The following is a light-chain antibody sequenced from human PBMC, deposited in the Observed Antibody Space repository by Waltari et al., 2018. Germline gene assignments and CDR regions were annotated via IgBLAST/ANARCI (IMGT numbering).Light chain of an antibody. Sequence: QSALTQPASVSGSPGQSITISCTGTSSDVGRYNYVSWYQQHPGKAPKLMIFDVTDRPSGFSNRFSAAKSGNTASLTISGLEAEDEADYYCSSYTSSGTLVFGGGTKLTVL. V-gene: IGLV2-14*03. CDR2: DVT. CDR1: SSDVGRYNY. J-gene: IGLJ2*01. CDR3: SSYTSSGTLV.